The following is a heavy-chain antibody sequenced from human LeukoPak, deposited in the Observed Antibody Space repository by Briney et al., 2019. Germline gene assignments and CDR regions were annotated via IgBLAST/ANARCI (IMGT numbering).Heavy chain of an antibody. V-gene: IGHV4-4*07. J-gene: IGHJ4*02. CDR2: IYTSGST. CDR1: GGSISSYY. CDR3: ARGRYYGSGSYYGRFDY. Sequence: SETLSLTCTVSGGSISSYYWSWIRQPAGKGLEWIGRIYTSGSTNYNPSLKSRVTMSVDTSKNQFSLKLSSVTAADTAVYYCARGRYYGSGSYYGRFDYWGQGTLVTVSS. D-gene: IGHD3-10*01.